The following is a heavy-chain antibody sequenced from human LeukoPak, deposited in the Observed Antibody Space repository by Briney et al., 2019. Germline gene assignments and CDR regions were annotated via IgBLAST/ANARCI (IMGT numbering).Heavy chain of an antibody. D-gene: IGHD2-15*01. CDR3: AKDWEYCSGGSCRTYGGLNY. V-gene: IGHV1-2*02. CDR2: INPNSGGT. J-gene: IGHJ4*02. CDR1: GYTFTGYY. Sequence: ASVKVSCKASGYTFTGYYMHWVRQAPGQGLEWMGWINPNSGGTNYAQKFQGRVTMTRDTSISTAYMELSRLRSDDTAVYSCAKDWEYCSGGSCRTYGGLNYWGQGTLVTVSS.